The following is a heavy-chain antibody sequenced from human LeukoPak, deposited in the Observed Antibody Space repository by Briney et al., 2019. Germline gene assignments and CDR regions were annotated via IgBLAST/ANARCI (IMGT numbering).Heavy chain of an antibody. J-gene: IGHJ6*03. CDR2: IYYSGST. V-gene: IGHV4-39*01. Sequence: SKTLSLTCTVSGDSITSSSFYWAWIRQPPGKGLEWIGTIYYSGSTKYNPSLKSRVSISIDTSKNQFSLKLSSVTAADTAMYYCARRVGRWFGERAYYYNYMDVWGKGTTVTISS. CDR3: ARRVGRWFGERAYYYNYMDV. D-gene: IGHD3-10*01. CDR1: GDSITSSSFY.